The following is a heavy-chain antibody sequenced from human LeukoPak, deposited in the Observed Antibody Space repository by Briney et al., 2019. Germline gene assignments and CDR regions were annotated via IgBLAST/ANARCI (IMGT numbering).Heavy chain of an antibody. J-gene: IGHJ4*02. Sequence: SETLSLTCTVSGGSISSGGYYWSWIRQHPGKGLEWIGYIYYSGSTYHNPSLKSRVTISVDTSKNQFSLKLSSVTAADTAVYYCARGGDYGDRNTFDYWGQGTLVTVSS. CDR2: IYYSGST. D-gene: IGHD4-17*01. CDR1: GGSISSGGYY. V-gene: IGHV4-31*03. CDR3: ARGGDYGDRNTFDY.